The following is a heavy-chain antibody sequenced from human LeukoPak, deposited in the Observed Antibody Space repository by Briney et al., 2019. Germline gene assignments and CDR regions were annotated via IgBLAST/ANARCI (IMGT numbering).Heavy chain of an antibody. D-gene: IGHD3-22*01. CDR1: GYSFTSYW. CDR2: IYPGDSDT. V-gene: IGHV5-51*01. Sequence: GESLKISCKGSGYSFTSYWIGWVRQMPGKGLEWMGIIYPGDSDTRYSPSFQGQVTISAVKSISTAYLQWSSLKASDTAMYYCARPGYYYDSSGYLDDAFDIWGQGTMVTVSS. CDR3: ARPGYYYDSSGYLDDAFDI. J-gene: IGHJ3*02.